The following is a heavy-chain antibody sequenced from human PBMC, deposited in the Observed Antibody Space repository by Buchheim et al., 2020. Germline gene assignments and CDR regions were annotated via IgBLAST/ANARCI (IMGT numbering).Heavy chain of an antibody. J-gene: IGHJ4*02. Sequence: QVQLQQWGAGLLKPSETLSLTCAVYGGSFSGYYWSWIRQPPGKGLEWIGEINHSGSTNYNPSLKSRVTISVDTSNNQFSLKLSSVTAADTAVYYCAFRRGYSYGFDYWGQGTL. CDR3: AFRRGYSYGFDY. CDR1: GGSFSGYY. V-gene: IGHV4-34*01. D-gene: IGHD5-18*01. CDR2: INHSGST.